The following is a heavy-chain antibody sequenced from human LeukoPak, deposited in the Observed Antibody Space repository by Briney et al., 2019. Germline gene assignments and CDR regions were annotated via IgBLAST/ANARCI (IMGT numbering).Heavy chain of an antibody. CDR3: ARFVSGIYGSDY. CDR2: ISSSGSTI. D-gene: IGHD1-14*01. V-gene: IGHV3-48*03. Sequence: GGSLRLSCAASGFTFSSYEMNWVRQAPGKGLEWVSCISSSGSTIYYADSVKGRFTISRDNAKNSLYLQMNSLRTEDTAVYYCARFVSGIYGSDYWGQGTLVTVSS. J-gene: IGHJ4*02. CDR1: GFTFSSYE.